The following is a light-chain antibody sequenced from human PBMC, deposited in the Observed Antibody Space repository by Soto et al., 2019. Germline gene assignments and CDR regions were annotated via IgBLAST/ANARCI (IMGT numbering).Light chain of an antibody. CDR1: QSISIY. CDR3: QQSYSTPLT. J-gene: IGKJ4*01. Sequence: DIQMPQTPSSLSASVGDRVTITCRASQSISIYLNWYQQKPGKGPKLLIYAATSLRSGVPSSFSGSGSGTDFTLTISSLQPEDFATYYCQQSYSTPLTFGGGTKVEIK. V-gene: IGKV1-39*01. CDR2: AAT.